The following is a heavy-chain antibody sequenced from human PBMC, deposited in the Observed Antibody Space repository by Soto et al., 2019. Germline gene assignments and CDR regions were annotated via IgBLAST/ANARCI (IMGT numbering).Heavy chain of an antibody. Sequence: QVQLVQSGAEVKKPGSSVKVSCKASGGTFSSYAISWVRQAPGQGLEWMGGIIPIFGTANYAQKFQGRVTXXAXEXXSTAYMELSSLRSEDTAVYYCAVGYCISTSCYGEYWGQGTLVTVSS. V-gene: IGHV1-69*12. J-gene: IGHJ4*02. CDR2: IIPIFGTA. D-gene: IGHD2-2*01. CDR3: AVGYCISTSCYGEY. CDR1: GGTFSSYA.